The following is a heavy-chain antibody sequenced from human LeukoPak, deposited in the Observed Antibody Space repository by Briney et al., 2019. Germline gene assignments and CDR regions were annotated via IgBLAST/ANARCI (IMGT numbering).Heavy chain of an antibody. V-gene: IGHV3-74*01. CDR2: INPDGATT. Sequence: PGGSLRLSCAASGFTFSSYAMSWVRQAPGKGLVWVSRINPDGATTDYAGSVKGRFTISRDNAKNMVYLQMDSLRAEDTAVYYCVRLLDVDYWGQGTLVTVSS. CDR3: VRLLDVDY. D-gene: IGHD1-1*01. J-gene: IGHJ4*02. CDR1: GFTFSSYA.